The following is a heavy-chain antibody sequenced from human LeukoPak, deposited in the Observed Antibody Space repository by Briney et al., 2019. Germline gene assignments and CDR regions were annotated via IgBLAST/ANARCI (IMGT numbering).Heavy chain of an antibody. D-gene: IGHD3-22*01. CDR3: ARNDNTDQGIDY. V-gene: IGHV3-21*01. CDR1: EFAFSTYS. J-gene: IGHJ4*02. CDR2: ISNSGGYI. Sequence: GGSLRLSCAASEFAFSTYSMNWVRQAPGKGLEWVSSISNSGGYIFYADSVKGRFTISRDNAKNSLYLQMSSLRAEDTAMYYCARNDNTDQGIDYWGQGTLVTVSS.